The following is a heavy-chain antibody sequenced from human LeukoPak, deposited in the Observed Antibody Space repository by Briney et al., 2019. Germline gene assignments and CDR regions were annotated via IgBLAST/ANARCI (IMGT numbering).Heavy chain of an antibody. J-gene: IGHJ6*03. V-gene: IGHV4-4*07. CDR1: GGSISSYY. CDR3: ARAYCSGGSCKRAYYYYMDV. Sequence: PSETLPLTCTVSGGSISSYYWSWIRQPAGKGLEWIGRIYTSGSTNYNPSLKSRVTMSVDTSKNQFSLKLSSVTAADTAVYYCARAYCSGGSCKRAYYYYMDVWGKGTTVSVSS. D-gene: IGHD2-15*01. CDR2: IYTSGST.